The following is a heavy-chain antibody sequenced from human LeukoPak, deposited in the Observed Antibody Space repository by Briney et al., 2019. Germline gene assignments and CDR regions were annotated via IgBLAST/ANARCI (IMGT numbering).Heavy chain of an antibody. D-gene: IGHD3-22*01. Sequence: SETLSLTCSVSGGSISSSSYYWGWIRRPPGKGLEWIGGIYYSGSTYYNPSLKSRVTISVDTSKNQFSLKLNSVTAADTAVYYCARKAPYYYDGSGPLGTYYFDYWGQGTLVTVSS. V-gene: IGHV4-39*07. CDR2: IYYSGST. J-gene: IGHJ4*02. CDR1: GGSISSSSYY. CDR3: ARKAPYYYDGSGPLGTYYFDY.